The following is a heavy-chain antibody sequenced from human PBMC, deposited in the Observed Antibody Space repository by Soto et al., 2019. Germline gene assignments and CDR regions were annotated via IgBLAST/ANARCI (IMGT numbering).Heavy chain of an antibody. CDR3: ASGRRRSNYDPEVY. Sequence: GGSLRLSCAASGFSFGNYGMNWVRQAPGKGLEWVSAISANGANTYYADSVKGRFTISRDNAKNSLYLQMNSLRAEDTAVYYCASGRRRSNYDPEVYWGQGTLVTVSS. CDR2: ISANGANT. V-gene: IGHV3-23*01. CDR1: GFSFGNYG. D-gene: IGHD4-4*01. J-gene: IGHJ4*02.